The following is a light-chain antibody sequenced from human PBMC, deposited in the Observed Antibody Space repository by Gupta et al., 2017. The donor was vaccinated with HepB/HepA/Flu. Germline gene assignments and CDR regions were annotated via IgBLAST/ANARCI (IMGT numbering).Light chain of an antibody. V-gene: IGLV1-47*01. J-gene: IGLJ2*01. CDR2: RNN. CDR1: SSNIGSNY. CDR3: EEWDDSLSGTGVV. Sequence: SVLTQPPSASGTPGQRVTISCSGSSSNIGSNYVYWYQQLPGTAPKPLIYRNNQRPSGGTDRVSGSKSGTSASMAISGLRAEDEAEYYCEEWDDSLSGTGVVFGGGTKLTVL.